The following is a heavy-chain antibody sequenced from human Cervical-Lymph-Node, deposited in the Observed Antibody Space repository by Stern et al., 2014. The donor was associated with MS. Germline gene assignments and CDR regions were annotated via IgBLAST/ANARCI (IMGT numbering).Heavy chain of an antibody. Sequence: EVQLVESGGGVIQPGGSLRLSCTASGFTVSRDYMTWVRQAPGKGLEWVSVITNVGGTFYTDSVKVRCSVSRDDSKSTVYLHMTSVRAEDTGMYYCARDTSSPERSDWWGQGTLVTVSS. CDR1: GFTVSRDY. D-gene: IGHD1-1*01. CDR3: ARDTSSPERSDW. V-gene: IGHV3-53*01. J-gene: IGHJ4*02. CDR2: ITNVGGT.